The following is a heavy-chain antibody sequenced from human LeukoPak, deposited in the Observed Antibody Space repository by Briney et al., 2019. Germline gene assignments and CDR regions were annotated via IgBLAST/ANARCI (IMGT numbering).Heavy chain of an antibody. D-gene: IGHD1-26*01. V-gene: IGHV1-2*06. CDR3: ARHIPPVGATTRFDY. J-gene: IGHJ4*02. CDR2: INPNSGGT. CDR1: GYTFTGYY. Sequence: GASVKVSCKASGYTFTGYYMHWVRQAPGQGLEWMGRINPNSGGTNYAQKFQGRVTMTRDTSISTAYMELSRLRSDDTAVYYCARHIPPVGATTRFDYWGQGTLVTVSS.